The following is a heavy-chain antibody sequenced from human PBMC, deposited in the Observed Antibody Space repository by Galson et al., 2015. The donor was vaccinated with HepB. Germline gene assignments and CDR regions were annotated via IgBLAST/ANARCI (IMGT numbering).Heavy chain of an antibody. CDR1: GDSVSSASAT. V-gene: IGHV6-1*01. CDR2: THYRSKWST. D-gene: IGHD5-12*01. Sequence: CAISGDSVSSASATWHWIRQSPSGGLEWLGKTHYRSKWSTNYAMSVKSRISINADTSKNQFSLQLESVTPEDTAAYFCARGDIDLAAWGQGAQVTISS. J-gene: IGHJ5*02. CDR3: ARGDIDLAA.